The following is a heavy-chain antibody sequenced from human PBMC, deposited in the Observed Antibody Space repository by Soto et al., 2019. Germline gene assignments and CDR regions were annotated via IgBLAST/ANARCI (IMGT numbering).Heavy chain of an antibody. Sequence: GGSLRLSCAGSVFTFGTYWMNWVRQAPGKGLEWVANINEDGSEKHSVDSVKGRFTISRDNAKNSLFLQMNSLRVEDTAVYYCVVRNVLSHYWGQGTLVTVSP. D-gene: IGHD3-10*02. V-gene: IGHV3-7*01. CDR1: VFTFGTYW. J-gene: IGHJ4*02. CDR2: INEDGSEK. CDR3: VVRNVLSHY.